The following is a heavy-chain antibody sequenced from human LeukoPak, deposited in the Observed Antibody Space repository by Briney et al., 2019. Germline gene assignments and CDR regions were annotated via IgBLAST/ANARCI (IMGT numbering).Heavy chain of an antibody. D-gene: IGHD1-26*01. V-gene: IGHV4-34*01. J-gene: IGHJ4*02. CDR2: INHSGST. CDR1: GGSFSGYY. Sequence: SETLSLTCAVYGGSFSGYYWSWIRQPPGKGLEWIGEINHSGSTNYNPSLKSRVTISVDTSKNQFSLKLSSVTAADTAVYYCARGTRYGGSSALDYWGQGTLVTVSS. CDR3: ARGTRYGGSSALDY.